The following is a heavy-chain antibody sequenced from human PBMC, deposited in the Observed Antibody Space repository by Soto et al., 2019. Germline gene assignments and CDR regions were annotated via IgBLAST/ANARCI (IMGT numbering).Heavy chain of an antibody. V-gene: IGHV3-23*01. D-gene: IGHD3-10*01. CDR3: AKDYWHFGSDPLDY. CDR1: GFTFSNYR. J-gene: IGHJ4*02. CDR2: ISGGGSTT. Sequence: GGSLRLSCAASGFTFSNYRMIWVRQAPGKGLYWVSTISGGGSTTYYADSVQGRFAVSRDNSNNTLYLQMNSLRAEDTAVYYCAKDYWHFGSDPLDYWGRGTLVTVSS.